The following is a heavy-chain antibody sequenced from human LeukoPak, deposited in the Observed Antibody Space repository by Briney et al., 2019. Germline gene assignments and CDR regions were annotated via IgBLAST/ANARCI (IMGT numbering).Heavy chain of an antibody. CDR3: AKGPDEDIVVVHWFDP. CDR2: VSGSGRNT. D-gene: IGHD2-2*01. Sequence: GGSLRLSCAGSGFTFSNYAMTWVRQAPGKGLEWVSSVSGSGRNTFYPDSVEGRFTISRDNSKNTVYLQMNSLRAEDTAVYYCAKGPDEDIVVVHWFDPWGQGTLVTVSS. CDR1: GFTFSNYA. J-gene: IGHJ5*02. V-gene: IGHV3-23*01.